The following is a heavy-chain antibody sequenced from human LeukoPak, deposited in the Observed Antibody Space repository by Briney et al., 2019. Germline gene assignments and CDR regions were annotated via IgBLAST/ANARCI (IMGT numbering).Heavy chain of an antibody. CDR2: ISFSTSTM. V-gene: IGHV3-48*01. CDR1: GFTFSSYN. CDR3: ARAYGCTLDY. Sequence: GGSLRLSCTASGFTFSSYNMNWVRQAPGKGLEWVSYISFSTSTMYYADSVKGRFTISRDNAKNSVYLQMNSLRAEDTAVYYCARAYGCTLDYWGQGTLVTVSS. J-gene: IGHJ4*02. D-gene: IGHD4-23*01.